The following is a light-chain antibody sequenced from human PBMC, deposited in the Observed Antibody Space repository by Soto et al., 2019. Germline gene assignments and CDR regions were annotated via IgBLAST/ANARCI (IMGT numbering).Light chain of an antibody. Sequence: SYELTQPPSVSVSPGQTASITCSGDKLGNKYACWYQQKPGQSPVLVISQNNRRPSGIPERFSGSNFGNTATLTISGTQAMDEADYYCQAWDSSTYVVFGGGTKVTVL. J-gene: IGLJ2*01. V-gene: IGLV3-1*01. CDR1: KLGNKY. CDR2: QNN. CDR3: QAWDSSTYVV.